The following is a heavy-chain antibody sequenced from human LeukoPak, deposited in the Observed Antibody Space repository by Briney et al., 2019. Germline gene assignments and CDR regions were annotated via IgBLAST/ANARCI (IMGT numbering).Heavy chain of an antibody. CDR1: GFTFSDYY. CDR2: ISSSGSTI. CDR3: ASRDQYYDILTGWVYYYGMDV. V-gene: IGHV3-11*01. J-gene: IGHJ6*02. Sequence: PGGSLRLSCAASGFTFSDYYMSWIGQAPGKGLEWVAYISSSGSTIYYADSVKGRFTISRDNAKNSLYLQMNSLRAEDTAVYYCASRDQYYDILTGWVYYYGMDVWGQGTMVTVSS. D-gene: IGHD3-9*01.